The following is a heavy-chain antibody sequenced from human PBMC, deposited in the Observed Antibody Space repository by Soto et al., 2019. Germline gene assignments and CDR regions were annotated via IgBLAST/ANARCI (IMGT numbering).Heavy chain of an antibody. Sequence: GGSLRLSCAASGFTFSSYAMHWVRQAPGKGLEWVAVISYDGSNKYYADSVKGRFTISSDNSKNTLYLQMNRLRAEDTAVYYCARSTALRYFDWLLEIDYWGQGTLVTVSS. CDR1: GFTFSSYA. D-gene: IGHD3-9*01. CDR3: ARSTALRYFDWLLEIDY. V-gene: IGHV3-30-3*01. J-gene: IGHJ4*02. CDR2: ISYDGSNK.